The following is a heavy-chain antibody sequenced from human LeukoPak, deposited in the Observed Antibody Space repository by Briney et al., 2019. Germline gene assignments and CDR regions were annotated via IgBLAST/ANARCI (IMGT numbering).Heavy chain of an antibody. Sequence: SETLSLTCAVYGGSFSGYYWSWIRQPPGKGLEWIGEINHSGSTNYNPSLKSRVTMSVDTSKSQFSLKLSSVTAADTAVYYCARDGYYYDSSGYLYLDYWGQGTLVTVSS. J-gene: IGHJ4*02. D-gene: IGHD3-22*01. CDR1: GGSFSGYY. V-gene: IGHV4-34*01. CDR3: ARDGYYYDSSGYLYLDY. CDR2: INHSGST.